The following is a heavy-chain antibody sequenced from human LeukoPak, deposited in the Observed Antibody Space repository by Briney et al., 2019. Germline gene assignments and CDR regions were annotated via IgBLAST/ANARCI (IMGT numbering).Heavy chain of an antibody. D-gene: IGHD3-10*01. J-gene: IGHJ4*02. CDR3: ASRPADTTWYGVFDY. Sequence: SETLSLTCSASGGSIKSHYWSWIRQPPGKRLEWIGYIFNTGNTNYNPSLASRVTMSVDTSRAQFFLRLSPVTAADTAIYYCASRPADTTWYGVFDYWSQGTLVTVSS. CDR1: GGSIKSHY. V-gene: IGHV4-59*11. CDR2: IFNTGNT.